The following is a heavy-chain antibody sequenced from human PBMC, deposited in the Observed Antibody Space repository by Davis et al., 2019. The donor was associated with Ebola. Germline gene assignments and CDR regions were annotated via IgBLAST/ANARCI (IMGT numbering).Heavy chain of an antibody. Sequence: GESLKISCAASGFTFSSYGMHWVRQAPGKGLEWVAVISYDGSNKYYADSVKGRFTISRDNSKNTLYLQMNSLRAEDTAVYYCAKDVLGYCSGGSCYGLGLLGYWGQGTLVTVSS. D-gene: IGHD2-15*01. CDR1: GFTFSSYG. CDR3: AKDVLGYCSGGSCYGLGLLGY. J-gene: IGHJ4*02. V-gene: IGHV3-30*18. CDR2: ISYDGSNK.